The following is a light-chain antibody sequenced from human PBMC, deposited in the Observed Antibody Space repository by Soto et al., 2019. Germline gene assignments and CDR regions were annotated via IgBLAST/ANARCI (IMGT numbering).Light chain of an antibody. V-gene: IGKV1-5*03. Sequence: DIQMTQSPFTLSAPVGDRVTITCRASQSISMSLAWHQQKPGKAPKPLLYKASSFESGAPSRFSGSGSGTEFTAAISCLQPDDFATYYCQQYRYFPWTF. CDR2: KAS. CDR3: QQYRYFPWT. CDR1: QSISMS. J-gene: IGKJ1*01.